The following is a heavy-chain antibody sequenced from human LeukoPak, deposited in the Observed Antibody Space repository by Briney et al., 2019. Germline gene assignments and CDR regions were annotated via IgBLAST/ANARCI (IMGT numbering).Heavy chain of an antibody. CDR2: LYSGGGT. CDR3: ARSRDGSLDY. CDR1: GFTVSSNY. V-gene: IGHV3-53*01. J-gene: IGHJ4*02. Sequence: PGGSLRLSYAASGFTVSSNYMIWVRQAPGKGLEWVSILYSGGGTYYADSVRGRFTISRDNSKNTLYLQMNSLRADDTAVYYCARSRDGSLDYWGQGTLVTVSS. D-gene: IGHD5-24*01.